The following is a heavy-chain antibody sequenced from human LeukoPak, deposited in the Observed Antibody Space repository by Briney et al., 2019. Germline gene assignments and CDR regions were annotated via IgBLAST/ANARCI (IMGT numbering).Heavy chain of an antibody. V-gene: IGHV3-21*01. CDR1: GFTFSSYS. J-gene: IGHJ3*02. CDR3: ARARLTDYVWGRRTFDI. D-gene: IGHD3-16*01. Sequence: PGGSLRLSCAASGFTFSSYSMNWVRQAPGKGLEWVSSISSSSYIYYADSVKGRFTISRDNAKKSLYLQMNSLRAEDTAVYYCARARLTDYVWGRRTFDIWGQGTMVTISS. CDR2: ISSSSYI.